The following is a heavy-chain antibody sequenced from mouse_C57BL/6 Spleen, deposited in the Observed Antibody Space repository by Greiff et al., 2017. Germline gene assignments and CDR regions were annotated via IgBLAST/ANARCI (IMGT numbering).Heavy chain of an antibody. J-gene: IGHJ4*01. D-gene: IGHD1-1*01. V-gene: IGHV1-82*01. CDR2: IYPGDGDT. Sequence: VQLQQSGPELVKPGASVKISCKASGYAFSSSWMNWVKQRPGKGLEWIGRIYPGDGDTNYNGKFKGKATLTADKSSSTAYIQLSSLTSEDSAVYFCANYYGSSYGAMDYWGQGTSVTVSS. CDR3: ANYYGSSYGAMDY. CDR1: GYAFSSSW.